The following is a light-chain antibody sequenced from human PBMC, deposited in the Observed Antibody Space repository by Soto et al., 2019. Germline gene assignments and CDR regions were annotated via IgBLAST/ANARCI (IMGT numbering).Light chain of an antibody. CDR2: KAS. V-gene: IGKV1-5*03. J-gene: IGKJ1*01. Sequence: DIQMTQSPSTLSASVGDRVTITCRASQRISSWLAWYQQKPGKAPKLLIYKASSLESGVPSRFSGSGSGTEFTLTISSLQPDDFATYYCQQSWTFGQGTKVDNK. CDR1: QRISSW. CDR3: QQSWT.